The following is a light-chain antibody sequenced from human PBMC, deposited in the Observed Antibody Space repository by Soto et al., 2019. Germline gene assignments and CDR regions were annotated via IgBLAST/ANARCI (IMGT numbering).Light chain of an antibody. Sequence: EIVMTQSPVTLSVSPGERATLSCRASQSVSNHLAWYQQKPGQAPRLLIYGASTRAIGIPARFSGSGSGTEFTLTISSLQSEDFAVYYCQQYNNLPPRTFGQGTKRALK. CDR3: QQYNNLPPRT. CDR1: QSVSNH. V-gene: IGKV3-15*01. CDR2: GAS. J-gene: IGKJ2*01.